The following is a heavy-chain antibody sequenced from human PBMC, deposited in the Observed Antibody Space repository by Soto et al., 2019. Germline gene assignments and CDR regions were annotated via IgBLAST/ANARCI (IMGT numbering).Heavy chain of an antibody. J-gene: IGHJ6*02. CDR1: GFTFSSYW. Sequence: PGGSLRLSCAASGFTFSSYWMHWVRQALGKGLVWVSRINSDGSSTSYADSVKGRFTISRDNAKNTLYLQMNSLRAEDTAVYYCERDEPLLWALVNYYYGMDVCGQGPTVTVSS. D-gene: IGHD2-2*01. V-gene: IGHV3-74*01. CDR3: ERDEPLLWALVNYYYGMDV. CDR2: INSDGSST.